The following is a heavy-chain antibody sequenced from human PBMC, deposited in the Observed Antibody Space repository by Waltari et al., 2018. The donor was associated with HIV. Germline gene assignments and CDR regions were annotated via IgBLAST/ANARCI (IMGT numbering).Heavy chain of an antibody. CDR1: GFTFSRYT. D-gene: IGHD4-17*01. CDR2: ISSSMTI. Sequence: EVQLVESGGGLVQPGGSLRLSCAASGFTFSRYTMNWVRQAPGKGLGWVSNISSSMTIYYAGSVKGRFTISRDNAKNSLYLQMNTLRAEDTAVYYCAGRSHGDFPSYYYVMDVWGQGTTVTVSS. CDR3: AGRSHGDFPSYYYVMDV. V-gene: IGHV3-48*04. J-gene: IGHJ6*02.